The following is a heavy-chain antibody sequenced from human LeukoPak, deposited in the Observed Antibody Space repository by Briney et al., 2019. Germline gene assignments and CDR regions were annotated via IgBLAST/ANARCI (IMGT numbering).Heavy chain of an antibody. J-gene: IGHJ6*03. V-gene: IGHV3-23*05. CDR2: LTSSGTAT. CDR3: AKHLGSHSFLFYYMDV. CDR1: QFTSTIFA. D-gene: IGHD2-21*01. Sequence: GRTLRPSCEASQFTSTIFAISWVPHAPGARLEWVSTLTSSGTATYYADSVKGRFTTSRDNSKDTLYLQMDNLRADDTAVYYCAKHLGSHSFLFYYMDVWGTGTSVIVSS.